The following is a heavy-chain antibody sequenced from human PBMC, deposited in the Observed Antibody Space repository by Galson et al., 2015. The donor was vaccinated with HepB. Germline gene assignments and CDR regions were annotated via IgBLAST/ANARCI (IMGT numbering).Heavy chain of an antibody. CDR1: GFTFSSYS. V-gene: IGHV3-21*01. CDR3: ARDQGYCSGGSCYPGVDY. D-gene: IGHD2-15*01. Sequence: SLRLSCAASGFTFSSYSMNWVRQAPGKGLEWVSSISSSSSYIYYADSVKGRFTISRDNAKNSLYLQMNSLRAEDTAVYYCARDQGYCSGGSCYPGVDYWGQGTLVTVSS. J-gene: IGHJ4*02. CDR2: ISSSSSYI.